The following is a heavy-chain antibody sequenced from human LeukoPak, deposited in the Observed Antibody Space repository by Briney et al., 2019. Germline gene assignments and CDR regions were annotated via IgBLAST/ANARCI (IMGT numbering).Heavy chain of an antibody. Sequence: GGSLRLSCAASGFTLSSYSMNWVRQAPGKGLEWVSYISSSSSTIYYADSVKGRFTISRDNAKNSLYLQMDSLRAEDTAVYYCARAYCSGGSCYPYFDYWGQGTLVTVSS. CDR3: ARAYCSGGSCYPYFDY. D-gene: IGHD2-15*01. J-gene: IGHJ4*02. CDR1: GFTLSSYS. CDR2: ISSSSSTI. V-gene: IGHV3-48*01.